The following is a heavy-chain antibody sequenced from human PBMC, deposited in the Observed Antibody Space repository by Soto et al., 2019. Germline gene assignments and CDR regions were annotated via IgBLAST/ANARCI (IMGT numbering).Heavy chain of an antibody. J-gene: IGHJ6*02. CDR1: GFTFRNYG. Sequence: GGSLRLSCAASGFTFRNYGMNWVRQAPGKGLEWVSAISGSGGSTYYADSVKGRFTISRDNSKNTLYLQMNSLRAEDTAVYYCAKDRCSSTSCYYYYYYYGMDVWGQGTTVTVS. V-gene: IGHV3-23*01. D-gene: IGHD2-2*01. CDR2: ISGSGGST. CDR3: AKDRCSSTSCYYYYYYYGMDV.